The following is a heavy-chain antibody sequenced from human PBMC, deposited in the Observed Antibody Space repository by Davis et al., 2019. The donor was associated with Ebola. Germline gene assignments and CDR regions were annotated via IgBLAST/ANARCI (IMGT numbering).Heavy chain of an antibody. CDR1: GGSVSSGSYY. Sequence: GSLRLSCTVSGGSVSSGSYYWSWIRQPPGKGLEWIGYIYYSGSTNYNPSLKSRVTISVDTSKNQFSLKLSSVTAADTAVYYCVRDWLEDGFDTWGQGTLVTVSS. D-gene: IGHD6-19*01. CDR3: VRDWLEDGFDT. CDR2: IYYSGST. J-gene: IGHJ3*02. V-gene: IGHV4-61*01.